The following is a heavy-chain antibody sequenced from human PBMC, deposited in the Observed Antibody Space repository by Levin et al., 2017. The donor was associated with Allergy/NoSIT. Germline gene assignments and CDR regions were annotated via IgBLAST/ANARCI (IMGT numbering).Heavy chain of an antibody. D-gene: IGHD1-1*01. J-gene: IGHJ3*01. CDR3: AKKQGGTSGFSFDV. Sequence: GASVKVSCAVSGFTISEYAMAWVRQAPGKGLEWVSVITGGGFNTYYGDSVKGRFTVSRDDSKDTLYLELNSLGGEDTAVYYCAKKQGGTSGFSFDVWGQGTMVTASS. CDR2: ITGGGFNT. CDR1: GFTISEYA. V-gene: IGHV3-23*01.